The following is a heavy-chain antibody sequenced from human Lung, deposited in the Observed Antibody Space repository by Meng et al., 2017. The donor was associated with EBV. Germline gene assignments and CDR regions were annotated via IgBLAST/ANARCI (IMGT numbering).Heavy chain of an antibody. CDR1: GSGFLFHSFW. V-gene: IGHV3-74*01. Sequence: QLLGSGGGLVQPGGSLSLSGTASGSGFLFHSFWMHWVRQVPGKGLVWVARIKSDGSTSSYADDVKGRFSVSRDNAKNTLYLQMASLRDDDTAVYYCAAGHYLDYWGQGTLVTVSS. J-gene: IGHJ4*02. CDR3: AAGHYLDY. CDR2: IKSDGSTS.